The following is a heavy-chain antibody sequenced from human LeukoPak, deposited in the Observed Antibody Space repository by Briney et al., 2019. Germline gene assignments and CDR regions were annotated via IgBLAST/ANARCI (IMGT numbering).Heavy chain of an antibody. Sequence: GGSLRLSCAASGFIFRDYYMSWIRQAPGKGLEWVSSISDTVRTIYYADSVRGRFTISRDNAKNSLYLQMNSLRAEDTAVYYCARDRGSDPFDYWGQGTLVTVSS. CDR1: GFIFRDYY. V-gene: IGHV3-11*04. J-gene: IGHJ4*02. CDR2: ISDTVRTI. CDR3: ARDRGSDPFDY.